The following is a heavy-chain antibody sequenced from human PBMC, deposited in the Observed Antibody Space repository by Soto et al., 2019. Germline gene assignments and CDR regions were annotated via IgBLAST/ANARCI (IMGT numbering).Heavy chain of an antibody. J-gene: IGHJ4*02. CDR2: CRNKANSYTT. CDR3: ARGRHSFDF. V-gene: IGHV3-72*01. CDR1: GFTFSDHY. Sequence: EVQLVESGGGLVQPGGSLRLSCAASGFTFSDHYMDWVRQAPGQGLEWVGRCRNKANSYTTEYAASVKGRFTISRDDSKNSLYLQMNSLKTEDTAVYYCARGRHSFDFWGQGALVTVSS.